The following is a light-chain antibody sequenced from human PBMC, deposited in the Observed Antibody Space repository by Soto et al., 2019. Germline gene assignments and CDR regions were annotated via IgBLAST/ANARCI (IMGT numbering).Light chain of an antibody. CDR1: SSDVGGYNF. Sequence: QSVLTQPASVSGSPGHSITVSCTGTSSDVGGYNFVSWYQQHPGKAPKLMIYEVGNRPSGVSNRFSGSKSGNTASLTISGLQAEDEADYFCSSYAGSSTLYVFGTGTKVTVL. CDR2: EVG. V-gene: IGLV2-14*01. J-gene: IGLJ1*01. CDR3: SSYAGSSTLYV.